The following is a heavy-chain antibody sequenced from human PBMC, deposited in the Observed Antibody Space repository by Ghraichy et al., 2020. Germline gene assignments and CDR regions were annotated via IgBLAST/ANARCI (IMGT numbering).Heavy chain of an antibody. CDR1: GFTFSSYF. Sequence: GGSLRLSCGASGFTFSSYFMSWVRQAPGKGLEGVSSISGNGGSTYYADSVKGRFSISIDNSKTTLYLQMNSLIAENAAVYYCAKAWGYCTGVTCHSYNWFDPCGQRPLVTVSS. J-gene: IGHJ5*02. CDR3: AKAWGYCTGVTCHSYNWFDP. CDR2: ISGNGGST. V-gene: IGHV3-23*01. D-gene: IGHD2-8*02.